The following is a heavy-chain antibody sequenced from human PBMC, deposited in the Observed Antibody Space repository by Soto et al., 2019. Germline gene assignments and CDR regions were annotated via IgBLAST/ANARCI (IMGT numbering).Heavy chain of an antibody. D-gene: IGHD2-21*01. V-gene: IGHV3-23*01. Sequence: GGSLRLSCAASGFTFSSYAMSWVRQAPGKGLEWVSAISGSGGSTYYADSVKGRFTISRDNSKNTLYLQMNSLRAEDAVVYYCAEDGDCGSFDIWGQGTMVTVSS. CDR1: GFTFSSYA. CDR3: AEDGDCGSFDI. CDR2: ISGSGGST. J-gene: IGHJ3*02.